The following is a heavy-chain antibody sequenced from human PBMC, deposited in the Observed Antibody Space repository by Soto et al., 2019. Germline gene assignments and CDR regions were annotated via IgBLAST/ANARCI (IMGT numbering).Heavy chain of an antibody. CDR1: GFTFSNYA. V-gene: IGHV3-23*01. CDR2: ISGSGGRT. Sequence: VGSLRLSCAASGFTFSNYAMTWVRQAPGKGLEWVSSISGSGGRTHYADSVKGRFTISRDNSRNTLSLQMDSLRADDTAVYYCGKDPNGDYVGAFDIWGQGTMVTVS. J-gene: IGHJ3*02. CDR3: GKDPNGDYVGAFDI. D-gene: IGHD4-17*01.